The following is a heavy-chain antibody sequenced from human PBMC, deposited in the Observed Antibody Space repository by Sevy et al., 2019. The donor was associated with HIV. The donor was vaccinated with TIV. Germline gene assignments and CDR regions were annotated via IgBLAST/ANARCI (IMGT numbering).Heavy chain of an antibody. J-gene: IGHJ4*02. CDR3: AGPILTYRSGWSYYDY. CDR2: IRYSGST. Sequence: SETLSLTCTVSGASISSSGYYWGWIRQPPGKGLEWIASIRYSGSTYYNPSLRSRVTISADASKNQFSLKLNSVTAADTAVYYCAGPILTYRSGWSYYDYWGQGTVVTVSS. D-gene: IGHD6-19*01. CDR1: GASISSSGYY. V-gene: IGHV4-39*01.